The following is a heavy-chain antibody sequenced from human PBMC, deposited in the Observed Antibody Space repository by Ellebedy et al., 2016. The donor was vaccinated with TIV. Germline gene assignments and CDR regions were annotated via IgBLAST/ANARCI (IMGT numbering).Heavy chain of an antibody. J-gene: IGHJ5*02. Sequence: ASVKVSCXASGYTFTSYDINWVRQATGQGLEWMGWMNPNSGNTGYAQKFQGRVTMTRNTSINTAYMELSSLTSEDTAVYYCARGLYIVYYYDGSGYLNWFDPWGQGTLVTVSS. D-gene: IGHD3-22*01. V-gene: IGHV1-8*01. CDR2: MNPNSGNT. CDR3: ARGLYIVYYYDGSGYLNWFDP. CDR1: GYTFTSYD.